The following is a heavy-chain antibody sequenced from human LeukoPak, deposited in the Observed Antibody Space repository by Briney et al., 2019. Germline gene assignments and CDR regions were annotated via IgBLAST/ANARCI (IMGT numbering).Heavy chain of an antibody. J-gene: IGHJ5*02. CDR2: ITGSGGGT. V-gene: IGHV3-23*01. CDR3: AKDLGNIVVVVAVFGNWFDP. D-gene: IGHD2-15*01. Sequence: GGSLRLSCAASGFAFSNYAMSWVRQAPGKGLEWVSSITGSGGGTYYADSVKGRFTISRDNSKNTLYLQMNSLRAEDTAVYYCAKDLGNIVVVVAVFGNWFDPWGQGTLVTVSS. CDR1: GFAFSNYA.